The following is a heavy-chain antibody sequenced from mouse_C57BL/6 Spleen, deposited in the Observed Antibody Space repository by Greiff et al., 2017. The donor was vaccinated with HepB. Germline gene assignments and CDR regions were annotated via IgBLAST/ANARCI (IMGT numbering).Heavy chain of an antibody. J-gene: IGHJ4*01. V-gene: IGHV1-63*01. CDR3: ARVTGGNYAMDY. Sequence: VKLMESGAELVRPGTSVKMSCKASGYTFTNYWIGWAKQRPGHGLEWIGDIYPGGGYTNYNEKFKGKATLTADKSSSTAYMQFSSLTSEDSAIYYCARVTGGNYAMDYWGQGTSVTVSS. CDR2: IYPGGGYT. D-gene: IGHD2-2*01. CDR1: GYTFTNYW.